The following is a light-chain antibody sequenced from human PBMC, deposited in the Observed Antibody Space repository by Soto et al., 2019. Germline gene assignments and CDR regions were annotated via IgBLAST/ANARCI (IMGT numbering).Light chain of an antibody. V-gene: IGKV1-8*01. J-gene: IGKJ1*01. CDR1: QGISSY. CDR2: AAS. CDR3: QQYYSYPRT. Sequence: AIRMTQSPSSFSASTGDRVTITCRASQGISSYLAWYQQKPGKAPKLLIYAASTLQSGVPSSFSRSGSGTDFTLTISCLQSEDFATYYCQQYYSYPRTFGQGTKVEIK.